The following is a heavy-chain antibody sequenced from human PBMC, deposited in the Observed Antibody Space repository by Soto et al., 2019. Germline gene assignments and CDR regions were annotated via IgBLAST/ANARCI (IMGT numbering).Heavy chain of an antibody. V-gene: IGHV1-2*04. CDR3: ARSDYCSGGSCYSIGGY. CDR2: INPNSGGT. D-gene: IGHD2-15*01. J-gene: IGHJ4*02. Sequence: VASVKVSCKASGYTFTGYYMHWVRQAPGQGLEWIGWINPNSGGTNYAQKFQGWVTMTRDTSISTAYMELSRLRSDDTAAYYCARSDYCSGGSCYSIGGYWGQGTLVTVSS. CDR1: GYTFTGYY.